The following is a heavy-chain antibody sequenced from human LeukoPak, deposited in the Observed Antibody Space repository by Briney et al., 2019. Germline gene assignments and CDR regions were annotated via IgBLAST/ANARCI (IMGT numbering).Heavy chain of an antibody. CDR3: AKGQYNYYYYGMDV. CDR2: ISWNSGSI. V-gene: IGHV3-9*01. J-gene: IGHJ6*02. Sequence: GGSLRLSCAASGFTIDDYAMHWVRQAPGKGLEWVSGISWNSGSIGYADSVKGRFTISRDNAKNSLYLQMNSLRAEDTALYYCAKGQYNYYYYGMDVWGQGTTVTVSS. CDR1: GFTIDDYA. D-gene: IGHD1-1*01.